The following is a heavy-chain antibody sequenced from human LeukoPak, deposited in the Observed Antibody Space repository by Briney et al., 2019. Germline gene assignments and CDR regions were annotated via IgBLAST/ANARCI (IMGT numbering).Heavy chain of an antibody. CDR3: ARRAGDYGDFYFDY. Sequence: KSSETLSLTCSVSGGSITIGTYYWGWIRQPPGKGLEWVASIYYNGSTYYNPSLKSRVTISVDTSKNQFSLKLTSATAADTAVYYCARRAGDYGDFYFDYWGQGTLVTVSS. J-gene: IGHJ4*02. D-gene: IGHD4-17*01. CDR2: IYYNGST. CDR1: GGSITIGTYY. V-gene: IGHV4-39*07.